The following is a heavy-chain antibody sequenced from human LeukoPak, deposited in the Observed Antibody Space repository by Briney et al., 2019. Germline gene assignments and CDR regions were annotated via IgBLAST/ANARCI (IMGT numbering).Heavy chain of an antibody. D-gene: IGHD3-3*01. Sequence: ASVKVSCTASGYTFTSYDINWVRQATGQGLGLMGWMNPNSGNTGYAQKFQGRVTTTRNTSISTAYMELSSLRSEDTAVYYCARVSYDFWGGSYPRNDAFDIWGQGTMVTVSS. CDR2: MNPNSGNT. CDR3: ARVSYDFWGGSYPRNDAFDI. J-gene: IGHJ3*02. CDR1: GYTFTSYD. V-gene: IGHV1-8*01.